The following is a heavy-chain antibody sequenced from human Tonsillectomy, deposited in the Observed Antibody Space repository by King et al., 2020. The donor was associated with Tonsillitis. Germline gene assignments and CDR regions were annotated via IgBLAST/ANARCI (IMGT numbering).Heavy chain of an antibody. D-gene: IGHD6-19*01. V-gene: IGHV4-39*01. CDR1: GGSIYSSSYY. J-gene: IGHJ4*02. Sequence: QLQESGPGLVKPSETLSLTCTVSGGSIYSSSYYWGWIRQPPGKGLEWIGSIYYSGSTYYNPSLKSRVTISVDMSKNPLSLKLSSVTAADTAVYYCARRCSGIRPPDYWGQGTLVTVSS. CDR2: IYYSGST. CDR3: ARRCSGIRPPDY.